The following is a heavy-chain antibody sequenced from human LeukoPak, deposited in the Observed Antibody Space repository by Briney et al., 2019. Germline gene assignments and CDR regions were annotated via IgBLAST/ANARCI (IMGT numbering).Heavy chain of an antibody. V-gene: IGHV3-23*01. CDR3: AKAKITLIVVANPNSGALDI. D-gene: IGHD3-22*01. CDR2: ISGSGSST. Sequence: GGSLRLSCAASGFTFRVYAMTWVRQAPGKGLEWVSGISGSGSSTYSADSVKGRFTISRDNSNNTLYLQMNSLRAEDTALYYCAKAKITLIVVANPNSGALDIWGQGTMVTVSS. CDR1: GFTFRVYA. J-gene: IGHJ3*02.